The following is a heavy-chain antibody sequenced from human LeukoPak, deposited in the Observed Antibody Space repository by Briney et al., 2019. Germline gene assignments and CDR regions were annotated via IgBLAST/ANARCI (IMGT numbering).Heavy chain of an antibody. D-gene: IGHD1-14*01. V-gene: IGHV3-15*05. Sequence: PGGSLRLSCAASGLTFTSVWMNWVRQAPGKGLEWVGRIKSMGSGGTADYSAPVKGRFTISRDDSKNTLYLQMSSLTTEDTAVYYCTVVLAGTPGEPIIDVWGQGTLVTVSS. J-gene: IGHJ4*02. CDR3: TVVLAGTPGEPIIDV. CDR1: GLTFTSVW. CDR2: IKSMGSGGTA.